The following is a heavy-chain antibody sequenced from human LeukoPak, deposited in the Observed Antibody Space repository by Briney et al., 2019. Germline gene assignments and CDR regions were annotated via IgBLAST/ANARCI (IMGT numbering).Heavy chain of an antibody. CDR1: GFTVSSYY. CDR3: ASTGSGWYYFDY. J-gene: IGHJ4*02. D-gene: IGHD6-19*01. V-gene: IGHV3-66*02. CDR2: IYSGGST. Sequence: PGGSLRLSCAASGFTVSSYYMSWVRQAPGKGLEWVSVIYSGGSTYYADSVKGRFTISRDNSKNTLYLQMNSLRAEDTAVYYCASTGSGWYYFDYWGQGTLVTVSS.